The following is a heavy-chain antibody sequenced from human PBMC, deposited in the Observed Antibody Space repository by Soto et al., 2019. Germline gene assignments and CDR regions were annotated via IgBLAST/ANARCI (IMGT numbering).Heavy chain of an antibody. CDR2: IRCYNGKT. CDR1: GYSFTAYG. D-gene: IGHD3-3*01. CDR3: ARDAPPPELRFLEWHNYDYNGMDV. V-gene: IGHV1-18*01. Sequence: QVQVVQSGDEVKETGASVRVSCKTSGYSFTAYGISWVRQAPGQGLEWMGWIRCYNGKTKYAQKVQGRVTMITDTSTSTAYMEVRSLRSDDPAIYYCARDAPPPELRFLEWHNYDYNGMDVWGQGTTVTVSS. J-gene: IGHJ6*02.